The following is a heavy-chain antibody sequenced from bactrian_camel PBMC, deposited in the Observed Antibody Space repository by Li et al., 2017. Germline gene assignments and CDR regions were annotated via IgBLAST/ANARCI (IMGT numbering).Heavy chain of an antibody. CDR3: AADRDVNVPASLALDSHRYNY. J-gene: IGHJ4*01. V-gene: IGHV3S40*01. CDR1: GYGYRSYY. Sequence: QLVESGEGSVQAGDSLRLSCAASGYGYRSYYMGWFRQVPGKEREGVAAIVTLGGTTYYDDSVTGRFTISRDRSKNTVYLQMNSLKPEDAAMYYCAADRDVNVPASLALDSHRYNYWGQGTQVTVS. CDR2: IVTLGGTT.